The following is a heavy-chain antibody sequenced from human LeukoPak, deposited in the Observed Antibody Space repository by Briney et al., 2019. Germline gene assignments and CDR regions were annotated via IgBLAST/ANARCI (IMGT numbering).Heavy chain of an antibody. V-gene: IGHV1-2*02. CDR1: GYTFTGYY. D-gene: IGHD3-3*01. J-gene: IGHJ6*03. Sequence: ASVKVACKASGYTFTGYYMHWVRQAPGQGQEWMGWINPNSGGTNYAQQFPVSVTMTRDTSISTAYMELSRLRSDDTAVYYCARDLWAHYDFGFYMDVWGKGTTVTVSS. CDR3: ARDLWAHYDFGFYMDV. CDR2: INPNSGGT.